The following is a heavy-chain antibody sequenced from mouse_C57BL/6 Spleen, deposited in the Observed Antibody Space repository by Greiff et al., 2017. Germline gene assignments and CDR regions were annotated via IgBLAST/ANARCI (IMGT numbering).Heavy chain of an antibody. Sequence: EVQLVESEGGLVQPGSSMKLSCTASGFTFSDYYMAWVRQVPEKGLEWVANINYDGSSTYYLDSLKSRFIISRDNAKNILYLQMSSLKSEDTATYYCARDDGRYAMDYWGQGTSVTVSS. CDR2: INYDGSST. V-gene: IGHV5-16*01. J-gene: IGHJ4*01. CDR3: ARDDGRYAMDY. CDR1: GFTFSDYY. D-gene: IGHD2-3*01.